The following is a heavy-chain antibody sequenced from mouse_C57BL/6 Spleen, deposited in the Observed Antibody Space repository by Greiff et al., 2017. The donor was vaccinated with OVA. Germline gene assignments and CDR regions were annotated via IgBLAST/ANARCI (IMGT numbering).Heavy chain of an antibody. CDR3: ARRGDYDVDYAMDY. CDR1: GYAFSSYW. V-gene: IGHV1-80*01. Sequence: LVESGAELVKPGASVKISCKASGYAFSSYWMNWVKQRPGKGLEWIGQIYPGDGDTNYNGKFKGKATLTADKSSSTAYMQLSSLTSEDSAVYFCARRGDYDVDYAMDYWGQGTSVTVSS. D-gene: IGHD2-4*01. CDR2: IYPGDGDT. J-gene: IGHJ4*01.